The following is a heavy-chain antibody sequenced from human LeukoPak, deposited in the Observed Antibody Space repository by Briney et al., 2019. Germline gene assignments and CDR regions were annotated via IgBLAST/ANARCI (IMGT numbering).Heavy chain of an antibody. Sequence: GRSLRLSCAASGFTFSSYGMHWVRQAPGKGLEWVAVISYDGSNKYYADSVKGRFTISRDNSKNTLYLQMNSLRAEDTAVYYCAKGPEPIPANWFDPWGQGTLVTVSS. J-gene: IGHJ5*02. CDR1: GFTFSSYG. CDR2: ISYDGSNK. V-gene: IGHV3-30*18. CDR3: AKGPEPIPANWFDP.